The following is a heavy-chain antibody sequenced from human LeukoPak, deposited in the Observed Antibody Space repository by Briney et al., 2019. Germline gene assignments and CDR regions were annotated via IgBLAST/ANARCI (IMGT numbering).Heavy chain of an antibody. CDR3: AGTYYYDSSGYSKWVY. V-gene: IGHV4-4*07. CDR1: GGSISSYY. CDR2: IYTSGST. Sequence: PSETLSLTCTVSGGSISSYYWSWIRQPAGKGLEWIGRIYTSGSTNYNPSLKRRVTMSVDTSKNQFSLKLSSVTAADTAVYYCAGTYYYDSSGYSKWVYWGQGTLVTVSS. D-gene: IGHD3-22*01. J-gene: IGHJ4*02.